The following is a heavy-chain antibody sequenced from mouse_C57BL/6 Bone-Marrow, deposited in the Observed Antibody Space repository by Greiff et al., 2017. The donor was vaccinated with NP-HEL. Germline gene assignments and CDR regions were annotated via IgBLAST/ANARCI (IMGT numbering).Heavy chain of an antibody. J-gene: IGHJ2*01. Sequence: FKLQHPGPDLVRPGSSVKLSCKASGYTFTSYWWDGVKRRLGQALEWMGNIYPSDSEPHYNQKFKDKATLTVDKSSSTAYMQLSSLTSEDSAVYYCAQTAQATKGYYFDYWGQGTTLTVSS. CDR1: GYTFTSYW. D-gene: IGHD3-2*02. CDR3: AQTAQATKGYYFDY. V-gene: IGHV1-61*01. CDR2: IYPSDSEP.